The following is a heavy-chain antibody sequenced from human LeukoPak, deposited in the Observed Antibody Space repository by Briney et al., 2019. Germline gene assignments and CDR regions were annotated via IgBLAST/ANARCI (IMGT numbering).Heavy chain of an antibody. CDR1: GFTFDDYG. CDR3: AKDHKEQQLVRSFDY. Sequence: GSLRLSCAASGFTFDDYGMSWVRQAPGKGLEWVSGISGSGGNAYYADSVKGRFTTSRDNSKNTLYLQMNSLRAEDTALYYCAKDHKEQQLVRSFDYWGQGTLVTVSS. J-gene: IGHJ4*02. CDR2: ISGSGGNA. D-gene: IGHD6-13*01. V-gene: IGHV3-23*01.